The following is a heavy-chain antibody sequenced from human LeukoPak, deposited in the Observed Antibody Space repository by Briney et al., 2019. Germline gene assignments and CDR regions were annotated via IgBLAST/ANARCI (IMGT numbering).Heavy chain of an antibody. J-gene: IGHJ5*02. V-gene: IGHV4-39*01. CDR3: ARMMVRGAYGGDWFDP. D-gene: IGHD3-10*01. CDR2: IYYSGST. CDR1: GGSISSSSYY. Sequence: SETLSLTCTVSGGSISSSSYYWGWIRQPPGKGLEWIGSIYYSGSTYYNPSLKSRVTISVDTSKNQFSLKLSSVTAADTAVYYCARMMVRGAYGGDWFDPWGQGTLVTVSS.